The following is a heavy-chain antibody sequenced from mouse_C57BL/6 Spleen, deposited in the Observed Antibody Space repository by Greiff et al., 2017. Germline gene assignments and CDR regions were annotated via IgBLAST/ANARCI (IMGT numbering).Heavy chain of an antibody. Sequence: QVQLKQPGAELVKPGASVQMSCKASGYTFTSYWITWVKQRPGQGLEWIGDIYPGSGSTNYNEKFKSKATLTVDTSSSTAYMQLSSLTSEDSAVYYCARRFYYGSSLYIDVWGTGTTVTVSS. J-gene: IGHJ1*03. D-gene: IGHD1-1*01. CDR1: GYTFTSYW. CDR3: ARRFYYGSSLYIDV. V-gene: IGHV1-55*01. CDR2: IYPGSGST.